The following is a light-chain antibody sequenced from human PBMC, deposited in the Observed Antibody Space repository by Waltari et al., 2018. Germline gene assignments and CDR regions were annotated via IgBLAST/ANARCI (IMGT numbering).Light chain of an antibody. V-gene: IGKV1-33*01. J-gene: IGKJ5*01. Sequence: DIQMTQSPSSLSASVGDRVTITCQASQDISNYLNWYQQKPGKAPKLLIYDASNLETGVPSRFSGSGSGTDFTFTISSLQTEDIATYYCQQYDNLITFGQVTRLEIK. CDR1: QDISNY. CDR2: DAS. CDR3: QQYDNLIT.